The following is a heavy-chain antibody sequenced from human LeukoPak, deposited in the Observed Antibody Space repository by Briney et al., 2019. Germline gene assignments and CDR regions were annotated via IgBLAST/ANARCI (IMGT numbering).Heavy chain of an antibody. CDR3: ARVVEYYDFWSGNPSFDY. CDR2: ISAYNGNT. CDR1: GYTFTSYG. Sequence: EASVKVSCKASGYTFTSYGISWVRHAPGQGLEWMGWISAYNGNTNYAQKLQGRVTMTTDTSTSTAYMELRSLRSDDTAVYYCARVVEYYDFWSGNPSFDYWGQGTLVTVSS. J-gene: IGHJ4*02. D-gene: IGHD3-3*01. V-gene: IGHV1-18*01.